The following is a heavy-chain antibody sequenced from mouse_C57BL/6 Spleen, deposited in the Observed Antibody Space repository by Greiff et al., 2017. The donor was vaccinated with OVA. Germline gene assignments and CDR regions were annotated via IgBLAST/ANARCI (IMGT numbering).Heavy chain of an antibody. Sequence: EVQLVESGGGLVQPGGSLKLSCAASGFTFSDYGMAWVRQAPRKGPEWVAFISNLAYSIYYADTVKGRVTISRENDKNTLYLEMSSLRTEDTAMYYCARLGYGNSAKDYWGQGTSVTVAS. V-gene: IGHV5-15*01. D-gene: IGHD2-1*01. CDR3: ARLGYGNSAKDY. J-gene: IGHJ4*01. CDR2: ISNLAYSI. CDR1: GFTFSDYG.